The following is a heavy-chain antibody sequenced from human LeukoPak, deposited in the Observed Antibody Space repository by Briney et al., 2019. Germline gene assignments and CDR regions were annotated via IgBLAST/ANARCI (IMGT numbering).Heavy chain of an antibody. CDR3: ARGTGIGLDY. CDR2: IYGGDTT. Sequence: GGSLRLSCAASGFTLISYYMSWVRQAPGKGLEWVSVIYGGDTTYYADSVKGRFTISRDNAKNTLYLHMTSLRVDDTAVYYCARGTGIGLDYWGQGTLVTVSS. D-gene: IGHD1-14*01. J-gene: IGHJ4*02. V-gene: IGHV3-66*01. CDR1: GFTLISYY.